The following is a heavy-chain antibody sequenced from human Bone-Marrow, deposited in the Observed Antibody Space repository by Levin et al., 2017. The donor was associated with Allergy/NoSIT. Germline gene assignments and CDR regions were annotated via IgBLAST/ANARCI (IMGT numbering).Heavy chain of an antibody. CDR2: ISGDGRNT. J-gene: IGHJ5*02. D-gene: IGHD6-13*01. V-gene: IGHV3-74*01. Sequence: GGSLRLSCAASGFTFSDYWMHWVRQVSGKGLVWVSRISGDGRNTDYADSVKGRFTISRDNAKNMVYLQMNSLRVEDTAVYYCIRDPRAAAAARRWFDLWGQGTLVTVSS. CDR3: IRDPRAAAAARRWFDL. CDR1: GFTFSDYW.